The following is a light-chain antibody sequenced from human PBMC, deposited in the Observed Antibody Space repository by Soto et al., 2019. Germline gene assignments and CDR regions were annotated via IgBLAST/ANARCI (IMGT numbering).Light chain of an antibody. CDR2: DVS. V-gene: IGLV2-14*03. J-gene: IGLJ2*01. Sequence: QSVLAQPASVSGSPGQSITISCTGTSSDVGGYNYVSWYQQHPGKVPKLMIYDVSNRPSGVSNRFSGSKSGNTASLTISGLQAEDEADYYCSSYTSSITLVFGGGTNLTVL. CDR1: SSDVGGYNY. CDR3: SSYTSSITLV.